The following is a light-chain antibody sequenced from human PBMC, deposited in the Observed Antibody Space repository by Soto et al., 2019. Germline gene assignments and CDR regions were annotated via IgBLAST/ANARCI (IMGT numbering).Light chain of an antibody. Sequence: QSALTQPASVSGSPGQSITISCTGTSRDVGGYVSWYQQHPGKAPKLMIYEVSNRPSGVSNRFSGSKSGNTASLTISGLQAEDEADYSCRSYTSSNTVVFGGGTKLTVL. CDR1: SRDVGGY. V-gene: IGLV2-14*01. J-gene: IGLJ2*01. CDR2: EVS. CDR3: RSYTSSNTVV.